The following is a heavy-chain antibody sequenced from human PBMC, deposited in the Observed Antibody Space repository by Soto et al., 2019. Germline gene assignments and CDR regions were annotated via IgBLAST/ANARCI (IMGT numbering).Heavy chain of an antibody. D-gene: IGHD1-20*01. Sequence: EVQLVQSGAEVKTPGESLKISCKGSGYSFTSNWIGWVRQMSGKGLEWMGIIYPGDSDTRYSQSFQGQVTISADKSISTAYLQGSSLKASDTAMYYCARRGDWVTGTTTGAFDIWGQGTMVTVSS. CDR2: IYPGDSDT. CDR1: GYSFTSNW. V-gene: IGHV5-51*03. J-gene: IGHJ3*02. CDR3: ARRGDWVTGTTTGAFDI.